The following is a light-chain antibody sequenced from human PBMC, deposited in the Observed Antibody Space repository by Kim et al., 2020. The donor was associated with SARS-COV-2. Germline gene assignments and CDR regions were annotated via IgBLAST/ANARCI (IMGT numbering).Light chain of an antibody. CDR1: KLGDKY. J-gene: IGLJ2*01. CDR3: QAWDSSTAV. CDR2: QDS. Sequence: VSPGQTARVTCSGDKLGDKYACWYQQKPGQSPVLVIYQDSKRPSGIPERFSGSNSGNTATLTISGTQAMDEADYYCQAWDSSTAVFGGGTQLTVL. V-gene: IGLV3-1*01.